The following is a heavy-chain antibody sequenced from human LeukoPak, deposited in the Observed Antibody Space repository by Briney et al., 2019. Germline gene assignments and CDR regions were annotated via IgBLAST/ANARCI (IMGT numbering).Heavy chain of an antibody. V-gene: IGHV1-2*02. CDR2: INPNSGAT. CDR3: ARLDYGDYPY. D-gene: IGHD4-17*01. J-gene: IGHJ4*02. CDR1: VYTFTGYY. Sequence: ASVKVSCKASVYTFTGYYVYWVRQAPGQGLEWMGWINPNSGATSYAQKFQGRVTMTRDTSISTAYMELSGLRSDDTAVYYCARLDYGDYPYWGQGTLVTVSS.